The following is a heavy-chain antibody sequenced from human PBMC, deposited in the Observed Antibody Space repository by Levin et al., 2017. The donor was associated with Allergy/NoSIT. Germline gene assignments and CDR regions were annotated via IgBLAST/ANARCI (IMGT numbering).Heavy chain of an antibody. J-gene: IGHJ3*02. V-gene: IGHV2-70*04. CDR2: IDWDDDK. CDR3: ARHDCSGENCVGDAFEI. Sequence: SGPTLVKPTQTLTLTCTFSGFSLNTRGMRVSWIRQPPGKALEWLARIDWDDDKFYSTSLKTRLTISKDTSKNQVVLTMTNIDPADTAKYYCARHDCSGENCVGDAFEIWGQGTLVTVSS. D-gene: IGHD2-15*01. CDR1: GFSLNTRGMR.